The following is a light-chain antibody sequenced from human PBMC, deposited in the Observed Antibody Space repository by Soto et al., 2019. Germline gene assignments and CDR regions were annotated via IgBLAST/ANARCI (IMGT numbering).Light chain of an antibody. CDR3: HQYGYSPNT. CDR1: RSVSSRY. CDR2: GTS. V-gene: IGKV3-20*01. J-gene: IGKJ2*01. Sequence: EIVLTQSPGTLSLSPGERATLSCRASRSVSSRYLAWYQQKPGQAPRLLIYGTSTRATGIPDRFRGSGSGTDFTLTISRLEPEDFAVYHCHQYGYSPNTFGQGTKLEIK.